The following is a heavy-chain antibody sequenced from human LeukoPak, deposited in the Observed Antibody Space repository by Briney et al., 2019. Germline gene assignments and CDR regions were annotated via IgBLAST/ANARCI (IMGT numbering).Heavy chain of an antibody. V-gene: IGHV4-39*07. CDR3: ARRNGGVDYGDYKRAWYFDL. Sequence: TASETLSLTCTVSGGSISSSSYYWGWIRQPPGKGLEWIGSIYYSGSTNYNPSLKSRVTISVDTSKNQFSLKLSSVTAADTAVYYCARRNGGVDYGDYKRAWYFDLWGRGTLVTVSS. CDR2: IYYSGST. D-gene: IGHD4-17*01. J-gene: IGHJ2*01. CDR1: GGSISSSSYY.